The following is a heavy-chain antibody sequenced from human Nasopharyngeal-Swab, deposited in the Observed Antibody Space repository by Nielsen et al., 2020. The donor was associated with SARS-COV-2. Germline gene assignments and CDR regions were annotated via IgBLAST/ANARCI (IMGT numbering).Heavy chain of an antibody. Sequence: WIRQSPGQGLEWIGYIYYSGSTNYNPSLKRRVTISVDTSKNQFSLKLSSVTAADTAVYYCARVEGGFYRPYYYGMDVWGQGTTVTVSS. J-gene: IGHJ6*02. V-gene: IGHV4-59*01. CDR2: IYYSGST. D-gene: IGHD3-16*01. CDR3: ARVEGGFYRPYYYGMDV.